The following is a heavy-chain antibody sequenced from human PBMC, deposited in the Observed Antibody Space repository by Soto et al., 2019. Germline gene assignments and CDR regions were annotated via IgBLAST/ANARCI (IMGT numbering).Heavy chain of an antibody. CDR2: IFPLFGTT. Sequence: QVQLVQSGAEVRRTGSSVKVSCKASGGSFSYYAFSWVRQGPGQGLEWMGGIFPLFGTTKYAQTFQGRVTITADESTKIVYMELSSLRSEDTTVYYCARSGEAYYDVLTGYYKGSWFDPWGQGTLVTVSS. D-gene: IGHD3-9*01. V-gene: IGHV1-69*01. J-gene: IGHJ5*02. CDR1: GGSFSYYA. CDR3: ARSGEAYYDVLTGYYKGSWFDP.